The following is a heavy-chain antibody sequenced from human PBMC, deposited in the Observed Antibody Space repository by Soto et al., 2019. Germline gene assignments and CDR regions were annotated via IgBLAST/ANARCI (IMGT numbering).Heavy chain of an antibody. CDR3: AKDMSITIFGAQGYFDY. D-gene: IGHD3-3*01. CDR2: ISWNSGSI. CDR1: GFTFDDYA. V-gene: IGHV3-9*01. J-gene: IGHJ4*02. Sequence: GGSLRLSCAASGFTFDDYAMHWVRQAPGKGLEWVSGISWNSGSIGYADSVKGRFTISRDNAKNSLYLQMNSLRAEDTALYYCAKDMSITIFGAQGYFDYWGQGTQVTVSS.